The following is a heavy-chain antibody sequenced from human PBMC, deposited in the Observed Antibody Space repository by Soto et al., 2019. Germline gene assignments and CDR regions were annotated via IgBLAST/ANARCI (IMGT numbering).Heavy chain of an antibody. CDR2: ISGSGGST. Sequence: WGSLRLSCAASGFTFSSYAMSWVRQAPGKGLEWVSAISGSGGSTYYADSVTGRFTISRDNSKNTLYLQMNSLRAEDTAVYYCAKGAFTVYYYYGMDVWGQGTTVTVSS. CDR1: GFTFSSYA. J-gene: IGHJ6*02. V-gene: IGHV3-23*01. D-gene: IGHD4-4*01. CDR3: AKGAFTVYYYYGMDV.